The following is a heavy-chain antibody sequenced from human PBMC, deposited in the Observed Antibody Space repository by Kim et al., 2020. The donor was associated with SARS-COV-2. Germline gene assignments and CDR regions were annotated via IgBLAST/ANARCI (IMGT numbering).Heavy chain of an antibody. D-gene: IGHD2-15*01. J-gene: IGHJ1*01. CDR1: SFTFNIYV. V-gene: IGHV3-30*01. CDR2: ISFDGSSK. Sequence: GGSLRLSCAASSFTFNIYVMHLIRKAPVMGLECVAFISFDGSSKYYAHSVYFRFPISIVISKNTLSLLMNSLKTEDTALNYFAIDHRYSRFPYF. CDR3: AIDHRYSRFPYF.